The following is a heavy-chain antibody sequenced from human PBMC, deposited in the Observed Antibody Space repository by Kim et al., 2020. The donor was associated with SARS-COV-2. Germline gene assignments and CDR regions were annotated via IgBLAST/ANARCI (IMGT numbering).Heavy chain of an antibody. J-gene: IGHJ4*02. V-gene: IGHV4-34*01. CDR1: GGSFSGYY. CDR3: ARGTRMVRGVIKIAASFDY. D-gene: IGHD3-10*01. Sequence: SQTLSLTCAVYGGSFSGYYWSWIRQPPGKGLEWIGEINHSGSTNYNPSLKSRVTISVDTSKNQFSLKLSSVTAADTAVYYCARGTRMVRGVIKIAASFDYWGQGTLVTVSS. CDR2: INHSGST.